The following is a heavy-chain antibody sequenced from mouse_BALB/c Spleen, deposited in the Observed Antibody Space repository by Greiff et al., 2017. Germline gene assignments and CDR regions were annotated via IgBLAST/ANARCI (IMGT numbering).Heavy chain of an antibody. V-gene: IGHV5-12-2*01. CDR2: ISNGGGST. CDR1: GFTFSSYT. CDR3: ARQGIAWFAY. Sequence: EVQGVESGGGLVQPGGSLKLSCAASGFTFSSYTMSWVRQTPEKRLEWVAYISNGGGSTYYPDTVKGRFTISRDNAKNTLYLQMSSLKSEDTAMYYCARQGIAWFAYWGQGTLVTVSA. J-gene: IGHJ3*01.